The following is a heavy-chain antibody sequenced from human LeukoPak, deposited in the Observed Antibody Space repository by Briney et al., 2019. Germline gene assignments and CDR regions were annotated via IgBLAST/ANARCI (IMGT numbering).Heavy chain of an antibody. CDR3: ARGAEWLVEYFDY. D-gene: IGHD6-19*01. Sequence: SETLSLTCTVSGGSISSYYWSWIRQPPGKGLEWIGYIYYSGSTNYNPSLKSRVTISVDTSKNQFSLKLSSVTAADTAVYYCARGAEWLVEYFDYWGQGTLVTVSS. CDR2: IYYSGST. J-gene: IGHJ4*02. V-gene: IGHV4-59*01. CDR1: GGSISSYY.